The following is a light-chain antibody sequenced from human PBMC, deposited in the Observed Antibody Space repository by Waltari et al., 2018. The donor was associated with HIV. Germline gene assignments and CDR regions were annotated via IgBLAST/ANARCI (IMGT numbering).Light chain of an antibody. J-gene: IGLJ1*01. CDR3: TSYTSSTTLV. CDR1: SSDVGGYDY. V-gene: IGLV2-14*01. Sequence: QSALTQSASVSGSPGQSITISCTGTSSDVGGYDYVSWYQQHPGKAPKLMIYEVSNRPSGVSTRFSGSTSGNTASLIISGLQAEDEADYYCTSYTSSTTLVFGTGTKVTVL. CDR2: EVS.